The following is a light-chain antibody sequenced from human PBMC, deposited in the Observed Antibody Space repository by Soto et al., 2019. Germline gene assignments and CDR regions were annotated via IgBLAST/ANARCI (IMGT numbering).Light chain of an antibody. CDR3: QHYANLPYS. CDR2: GAS. J-gene: IGKJ2*01. CDR1: QDITNY. V-gene: IGKV1-33*01. Sequence: DIQLTQSPSSLSASVGDRVTITCQPSQDITNYLNWYQQKPGKAPRLLIAGASKLETGVPSRFSVSRSGTDYTFTIGSLQPVAMATYDCQHYANLPYSFGQGTKLVIK.